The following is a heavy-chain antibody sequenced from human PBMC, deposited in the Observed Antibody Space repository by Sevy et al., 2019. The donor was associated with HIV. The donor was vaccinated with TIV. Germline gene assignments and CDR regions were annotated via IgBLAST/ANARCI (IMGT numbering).Heavy chain of an antibody. V-gene: IGHV1-69*06. J-gene: IGHJ3*02. CDR3: ARGGDYYDSSGYPNRGAFDI. CDR1: GGTFSSYA. D-gene: IGHD3-22*01. Sequence: ASVKVSCKASGGTFSSYAISWVRQAPGQGLEWMGGNIPIFGTANFAQKFQGRVTITADKSTSTAYMELSSLRSEDTAVYYCARGGDYYDSSGYPNRGAFDIWGQGTMVTVSS. CDR2: NIPIFGTA.